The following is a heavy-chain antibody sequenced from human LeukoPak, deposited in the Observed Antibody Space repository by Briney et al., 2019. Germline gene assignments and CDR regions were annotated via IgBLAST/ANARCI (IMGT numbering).Heavy chain of an antibody. D-gene: IGHD3-22*01. CDR3: ARQDSYWYFDL. V-gene: IGHV4-39*01. CDR2: IYYSGST. J-gene: IGHJ2*01. CDR1: GGSISSSSYY. Sequence: PSETLSLTCTVSGGSISSSSYYWGWIRQPPGKGLEWIGSIYYSGSTYYNPSLKSRVTISADTSKNQFSLKLSSVTAADTAVYYCARQDSYWYFDLWGRGTLVTVSS.